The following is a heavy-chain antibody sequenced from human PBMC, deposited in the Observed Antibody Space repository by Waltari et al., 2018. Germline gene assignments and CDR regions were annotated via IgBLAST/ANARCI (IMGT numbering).Heavy chain of an antibody. Sequence: QVQLHESGPGLVKTSGTLSLPCAISGASISMNHWWSWVRQPPGKGLEWIGEIYHSGTTNYNPSLKSRVTRSVDTSKNQFSLQLTSVTAADTAVHYCARGIASADVDYWGQGTLVTVSS. V-gene: IGHV4-4*02. D-gene: IGHD6-13*01. CDR1: GASISMNHW. CDR2: IYHSGTT. CDR3: ARGIASADVDY. J-gene: IGHJ4*02.